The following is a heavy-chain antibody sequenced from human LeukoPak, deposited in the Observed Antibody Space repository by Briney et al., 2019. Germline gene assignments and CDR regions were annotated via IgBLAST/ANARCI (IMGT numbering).Heavy chain of an antibody. J-gene: IGHJ6*03. CDR2: ISGSGANT. CDR3: AKPRDFYYYMDV. Sequence: GGSLRLSCAASGFTFSSYAMHWVRQAPGKGLEWVSAISGSGANTYYADSVRGRFTISRDNSKNTLYLQMNSLGAEDTAVYYCAKPRDFYYYMDVWGKGTTVIVSS. CDR1: GFTFSSYA. V-gene: IGHV3-23*01.